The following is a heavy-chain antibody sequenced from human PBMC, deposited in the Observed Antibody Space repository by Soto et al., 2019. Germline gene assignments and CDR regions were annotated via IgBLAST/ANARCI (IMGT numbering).Heavy chain of an antibody. V-gene: IGHV4-39*01. CDR2: VEYSGIT. CDR1: GASIGSTIYY. CDR3: VRHRVSDMLTGAFDT. D-gene: IGHD3-9*01. J-gene: IGHJ5*02. Sequence: SETLSLTCAVSGASIGSTIYYWGRLRQPAGKGLEWIGSVEYSGITYYTPSLKSRLSISVESSSTHFSLRLSSVTAADTALYYCVRHRVSDMLTGAFDTWGQGIMVTVLL.